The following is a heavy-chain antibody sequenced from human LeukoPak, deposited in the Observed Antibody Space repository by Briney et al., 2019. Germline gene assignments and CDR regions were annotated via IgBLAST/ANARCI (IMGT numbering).Heavy chain of an antibody. CDR1: GDSIRSHY. D-gene: IGHD1-26*01. CDR2: VFFTGST. Sequence: SETLSLTCSVSGDSIRSHYWSWIRQPPGKRPEWIGHVFFTGSTTYNPTLEGRATISIDTSGSQFSLKLTSVTAADTAVYYCARVEWELLGSHLWGQGILLSVSS. V-gene: IGHV4-59*11. CDR3: ARVEWELLGSHL. J-gene: IGHJ4*02.